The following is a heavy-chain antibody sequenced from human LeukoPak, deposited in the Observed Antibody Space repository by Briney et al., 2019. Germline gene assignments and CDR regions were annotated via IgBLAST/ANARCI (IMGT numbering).Heavy chain of an antibody. CDR3: AREEYDILTGYLYYFDY. CDR2: IYYSGST. J-gene: IGHJ4*02. CDR1: GGSFSGYY. Sequence: PSETLSLTCAVYGGSFSGYYWGWIRQPPGKGLEWIGSIYYSGSTYYNPSLRSRVTISVDTSKNQFSLKLRSVTAADTAVYYCAREEYDILTGYLYYFDYWGQGTLVTVSS. V-gene: IGHV4-34*01. D-gene: IGHD3-9*01.